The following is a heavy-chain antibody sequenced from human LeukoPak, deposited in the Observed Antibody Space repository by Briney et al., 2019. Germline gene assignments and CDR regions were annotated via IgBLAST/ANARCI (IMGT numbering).Heavy chain of an antibody. V-gene: IGHV1-18*01. Sequence: GASVNVSCQASGYSFTSYGIRWVRQPPGQGLEGMGWISGYNGNTNYAQRLQGRVTMTTDTSTSTAYMELRSLSSDDTAVYYCARDRPYYYDSSAYYPDFWGQGTLATVSS. J-gene: IGHJ4*02. CDR3: ARDRPYYYDSSAYYPDF. CDR1: GYSFTSYG. D-gene: IGHD3-22*01. CDR2: ISGYNGNT.